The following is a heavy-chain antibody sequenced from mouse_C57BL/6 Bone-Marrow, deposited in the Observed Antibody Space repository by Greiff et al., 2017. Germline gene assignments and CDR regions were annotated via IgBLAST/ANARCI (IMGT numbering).Heavy chain of an antibody. J-gene: IGHJ2*01. CDR2: IDPSDSYT. Sequence: VQLQQPGAELVRPGTSVKLSCKASGYTFTSYWMHWVKQRPGQGLEWIGVIDPSDSYTNYNQKLKGKATLTVDTSSSTAYMQLSSLTSEDSAVYYCARWADYYVDYWGQGTTRTVSS. CDR1: GYTFTSYW. CDR3: ARWADYYVDY. V-gene: IGHV1-59*01.